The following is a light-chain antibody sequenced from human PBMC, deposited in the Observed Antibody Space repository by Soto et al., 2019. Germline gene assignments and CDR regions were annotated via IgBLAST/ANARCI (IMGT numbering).Light chain of an antibody. J-gene: IGKJ2*01. V-gene: IGKV3-11*01. Sequence: EIVLTQSPATLSLSPGERATLSCRASQSVSSYLAWYQQKPGQAPRLLIYDASNRATGIPDRFSGSGSGTDFPLTISSLEPEDFAVYYCQQRSNWPPYTFGQGTKLEIK. CDR1: QSVSSY. CDR3: QQRSNWPPYT. CDR2: DAS.